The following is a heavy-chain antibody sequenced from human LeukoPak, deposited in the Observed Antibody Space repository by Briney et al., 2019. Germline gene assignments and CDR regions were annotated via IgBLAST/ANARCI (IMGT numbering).Heavy chain of an antibody. CDR3: ARAGPTYYYDSSAYPTTYYFDY. D-gene: IGHD3-22*01. Sequence: GGSLRLSCAASGFTFSSYGMHWVRQAPGKGLEWVALIRYDGSNKYYADSVKGRFTISRDNAKNSLYLQMNSLRAEDTAVYYCARAGPTYYYDSSAYPTTYYFDYWGQGTLVTVSS. J-gene: IGHJ4*02. V-gene: IGHV3-30*02. CDR1: GFTFSSYG. CDR2: IRYDGSNK.